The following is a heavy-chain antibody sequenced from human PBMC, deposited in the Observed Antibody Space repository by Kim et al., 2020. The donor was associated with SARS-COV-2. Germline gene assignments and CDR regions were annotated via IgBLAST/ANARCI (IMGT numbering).Heavy chain of an antibody. CDR3: ARALTEDYSNYCWDGEPRYYYYYGMDV. Sequence: GGSLRLSCAASGFTVSSNYMSWVRQAPGKGLEWVSVIYSCGSTYYADSVKGRFTISRDNSKNTLYLQMNSLRAEDTAVYYCARALTEDYSNYCWDGEPRYYYYYGMDVWGQGTTVTVSS. J-gene: IGHJ6*02. V-gene: IGHV3-66*03. CDR2: IYSCGST. D-gene: IGHD4-4*01. CDR1: GFTVSSNY.